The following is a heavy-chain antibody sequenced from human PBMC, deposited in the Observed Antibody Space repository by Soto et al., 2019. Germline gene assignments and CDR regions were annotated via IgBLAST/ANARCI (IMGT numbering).Heavy chain of an antibody. J-gene: IGHJ6*02. CDR3: AKCAWGCYYTV. D-gene: IGHD3-3*01. Sequence: TGGCLRLSCVAYEFIFNTHCMCWFRQAPGKGLEWVASINADGSTKKYAKSLEGRFTISRDNYKNSLYLQMNNLSSDDTAVYYCAKCAWGCYYTVWGQGATVTVSS. CDR2: INADGSTK. V-gene: IGHV3-7*03. CDR1: EFIFNTHC.